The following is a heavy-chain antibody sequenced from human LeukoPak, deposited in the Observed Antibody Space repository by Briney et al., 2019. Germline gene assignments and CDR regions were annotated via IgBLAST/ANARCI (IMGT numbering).Heavy chain of an antibody. CDR2: INPSGGST. Sequence: ASVKVSCKASGYTFTSYYMHWVRQAPGQGLEWMGIINPSGGSTSYAQKFQGRVTMTTDTSTNTAYMELRNLTSDDTAVYFCARVFGYYFFYMDVWGEGTTVIISS. CDR1: GYTFTSYY. CDR3: ARVFGYYFFYMDV. J-gene: IGHJ6*03. V-gene: IGHV1-46*01. D-gene: IGHD3-3*01.